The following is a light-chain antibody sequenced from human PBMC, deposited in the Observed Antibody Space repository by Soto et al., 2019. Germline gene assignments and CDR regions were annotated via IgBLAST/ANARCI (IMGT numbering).Light chain of an antibody. Sequence: QSALTQPPSASGSPGQSVTIPCTGTSSDVGAYNFVSWYQQHPGKAPKLMIYEVNNRPSGVPDRFFGSKSGNTASLTVSGLQAEDEADYYCSSHAGSINLIFGGGTKLTVL. CDR3: SSHAGSINLI. V-gene: IGLV2-8*01. CDR1: SSDVGAYNF. CDR2: EVN. J-gene: IGLJ2*01.